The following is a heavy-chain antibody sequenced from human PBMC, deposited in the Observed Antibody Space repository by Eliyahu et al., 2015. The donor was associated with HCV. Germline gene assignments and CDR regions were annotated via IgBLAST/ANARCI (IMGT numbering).Heavy chain of an antibody. CDR1: GFTFSSNA. Sequence: EVQLLESGGXLVQPGGXLRLSCAASGFTFSSNAMSWVRQAPGKGLEWVXAISGSGGSTXYXDSVKGRFTISRDNSKNTLYLQMNSLRAEDTAVYYCAKDTYYYDSSGYLGGWGQGTLVTVSS. CDR3: AKDTYYYDSSGYLGG. D-gene: IGHD3-22*01. V-gene: IGHV3-23*01. J-gene: IGHJ4*02. CDR2: ISGSGGST.